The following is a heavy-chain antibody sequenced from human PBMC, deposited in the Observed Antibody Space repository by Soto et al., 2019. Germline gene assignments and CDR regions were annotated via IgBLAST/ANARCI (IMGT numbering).Heavy chain of an antibody. CDR2: ISSTTNYI. J-gene: IGHJ4*02. V-gene: IGHV3-21*06. Sequence: GGSLRLSCAASGFTFPRYSMNWVRQAPGKGIEWVSSISSTTNYIYYGDSMKGRFTISRDNAKNSLYLEMNSLRAEDTAVYYCARESEDLTSNFDYWGQGTLVTVSS. CDR1: GFTFPRYS. CDR3: ARESEDLTSNFDY.